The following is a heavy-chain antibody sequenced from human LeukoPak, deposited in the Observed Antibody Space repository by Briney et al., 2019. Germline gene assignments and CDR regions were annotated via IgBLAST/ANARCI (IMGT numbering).Heavy chain of an antibody. CDR2: ISSSGSST. V-gene: IGHV3-21*01. J-gene: IGHJ6*02. CDR1: GFTYRSHY. Sequence: GGSLRLSCAASGFTYRSHYKNWVRHAPGKGLEWVSSISSSGSSTYYADSVRGRFTISRDNAKNSLYLQMNSLRAEDTVLYYCARDLPTVTFYFYYGIDIWGQGTTVTVSS. CDR3: ARDLPTVTFYFYYGIDI. D-gene: IGHD4-17*01.